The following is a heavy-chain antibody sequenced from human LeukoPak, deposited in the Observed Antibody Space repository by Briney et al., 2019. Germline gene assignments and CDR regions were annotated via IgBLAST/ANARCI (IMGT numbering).Heavy chain of an antibody. Sequence: GGSLRLSCTASAFTFGDYAMSWVRQAPGKGLEWVGFIRSKAYGGTTEYAASVKGRFTISRDDSKSIAYLQMNSLKTEDTAVYYCTRARGYSYGSYFDYWGQGTLVTVSS. CDR1: AFTFGDYA. J-gene: IGHJ4*02. V-gene: IGHV3-49*04. D-gene: IGHD5-18*01. CDR3: TRARGYSYGSYFDY. CDR2: IRSKAYGGTT.